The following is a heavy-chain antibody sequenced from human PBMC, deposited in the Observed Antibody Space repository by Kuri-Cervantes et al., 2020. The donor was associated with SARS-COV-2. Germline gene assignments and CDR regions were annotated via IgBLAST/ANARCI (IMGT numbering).Heavy chain of an antibody. Sequence: SCAVSGGYISSGGYYWSWIRQHPGKGLEWIGYIYYSGSTYYNPSLKSRVTISVDTSKIHFSLKLSSVTAADTAVYYCARGARKWTSTRYYYSYMDVWGKGTTVTVSS. CDR2: IYYSGST. CDR3: ARGARKWTSTRYYYSYMDV. D-gene: IGHD6-6*01. CDR1: GGYISSGGYY. J-gene: IGHJ6*03. V-gene: IGHV4-31*02.